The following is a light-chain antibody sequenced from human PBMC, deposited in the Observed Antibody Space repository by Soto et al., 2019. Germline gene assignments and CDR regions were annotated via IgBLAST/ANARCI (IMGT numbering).Light chain of an antibody. CDR1: ESVKTF. V-gene: IGKV3-11*01. J-gene: IGKJ4*01. Sequence: EIVLTQSPATLSLSPGERVTLSCRASESVKTFLAWYQQKPGQAPRLLIYDASNRATGIPARFSGGGSGTDFTLTISSLVPDDSAVYSCQQRKTWRAFTFGGGTKVEIK. CDR3: QQRKTWRAFT. CDR2: DAS.